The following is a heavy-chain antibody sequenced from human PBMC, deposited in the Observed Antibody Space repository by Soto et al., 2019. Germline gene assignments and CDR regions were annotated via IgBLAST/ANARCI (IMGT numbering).Heavy chain of an antibody. CDR2: ISGRTGDT. CDR3: GVQYDY. Sequence: GGSLRLSCEASGLDFTKHPMIWVRQCPGKGLEWVAAISGRTGDTDYADSVRGRFTLSRDSSTYTMFLQMNSLRAEDTAVYYCGVQYDYWGQGTLVTVSS. V-gene: IGHV3-23*01. CDR1: GLDFTKHP. J-gene: IGHJ4*02.